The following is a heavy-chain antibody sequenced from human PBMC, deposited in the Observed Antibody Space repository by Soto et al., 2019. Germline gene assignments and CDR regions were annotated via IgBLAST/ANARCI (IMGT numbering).Heavy chain of an antibody. D-gene: IGHD2-21*01. J-gene: IGHJ3*02. CDR3: ARETARGKDSEAFDI. CDR2: IYYSGTT. Sequence: QVQLQESGPGLVKPSQTLSLTCTVSGGSINTGGCYWSWIRQHPGRGLEWIGYIYYSGTTNYNPSLESRLTVSLDTSKNQFSLQLFSVTAADTDVYYCARETARGKDSEAFDIWGQGTMVTVSS. V-gene: IGHV4-31*03. CDR1: GGSINTGGCY.